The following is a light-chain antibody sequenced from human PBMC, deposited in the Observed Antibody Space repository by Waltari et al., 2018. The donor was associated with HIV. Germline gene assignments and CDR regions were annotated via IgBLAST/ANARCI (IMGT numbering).Light chain of an antibody. CDR3: QQYNSDPS. J-gene: IGKJ5*01. Sequence: DIHMTQSPSTLSAFVGDRVTITFRASQDISTWLAWYQQKPGKAPKLLIHKASALESGVSSRFSGSGSGTEFTLIIDSLEPDDFATYYCQQYNSDPSFGQGTRLEMK. CDR2: KAS. V-gene: IGKV1-5*03. CDR1: QDISTW.